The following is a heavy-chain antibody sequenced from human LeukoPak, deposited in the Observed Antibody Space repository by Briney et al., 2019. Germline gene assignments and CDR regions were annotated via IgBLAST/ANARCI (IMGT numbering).Heavy chain of an antibody. CDR1: GFSLSTSGVG. Sequence: SGPTLVNPTQTLTLTCTFSGFSLSTSGVGVGWIRQPPGKALEWLALIYWDDDKRYSPSLKSRLTITKDTSKNQVVLTMTNMDPVDTATYYCAHRARVGSNGYSLDYWGQGTLVIVSS. J-gene: IGHJ4*02. D-gene: IGHD3-22*01. V-gene: IGHV2-5*02. CDR3: AHRARVGSNGYSLDY. CDR2: IYWDDDK.